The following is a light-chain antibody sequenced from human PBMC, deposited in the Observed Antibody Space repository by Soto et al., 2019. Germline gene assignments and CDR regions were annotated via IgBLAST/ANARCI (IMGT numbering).Light chain of an antibody. J-gene: IGKJ1*01. CDR3: QQCATSPLT. V-gene: IGKV3-20*01. CDR2: DAS. Sequence: EIVLTQSPGTLSLSPGERATLSCRASQSVGNDYLAWYQQKPGQAPRLLIDDASRRAAGIPDRFSGSGSGTDFTLTISRLEPQDFAVYYCQQCATSPLTFGQGTSVDI. CDR1: QSVGNDY.